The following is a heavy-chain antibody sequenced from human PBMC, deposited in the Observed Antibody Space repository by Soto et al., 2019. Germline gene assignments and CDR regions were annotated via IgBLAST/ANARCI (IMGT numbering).Heavy chain of an antibody. Sequence: SVKVSCKASGGAFSSYAISWVRQAPGQGLEWMGGIIPIFGTANYAQKFQGRVTITADESTSTAYMELSSLRSEDTAVYYCATTGSGYHYYCDYWGQGTLVTVSS. J-gene: IGHJ4*02. V-gene: IGHV1-69*13. CDR3: ATTGSGYHYYCDY. CDR1: GGAFSSYA. D-gene: IGHD3-3*01. CDR2: IIPIFGTA.